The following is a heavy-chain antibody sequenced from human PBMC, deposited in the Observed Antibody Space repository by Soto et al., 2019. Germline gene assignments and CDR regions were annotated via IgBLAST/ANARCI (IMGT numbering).Heavy chain of an antibody. CDR3: ARDPGDRNGMSV. Sequence: PGGSLRLSCAASGFTASNDYMSWVRQAPGKGLEWVSVIYSGGSTYYADSVKGRFTISRDNSKNMLYLQMNSLRVEDTAVYYCARDPGDRNGMSVWGQGTTVTVSS. D-gene: IGHD1-26*01. V-gene: IGHV3-66*01. CDR2: IYSGGST. CDR1: GFTASNDY. J-gene: IGHJ6*02.